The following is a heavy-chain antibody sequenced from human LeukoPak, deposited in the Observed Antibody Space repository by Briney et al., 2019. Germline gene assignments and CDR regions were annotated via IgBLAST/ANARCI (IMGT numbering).Heavy chain of an antibody. CDR2: IYPGDSDT. V-gene: IGHV5-51*01. Sequence: GESLKISCKGSGHSFTSYWIGWVRQMPGKGLEWMGIIYPGDSDTRYSPSFQGQVTISADKSISTAYLQWSSLKASDTAMYYCARAYYYDSSGYFPNGMDVWGQGTTVTVSS. CDR1: GHSFTSYW. CDR3: ARAYYYDSSGYFPNGMDV. J-gene: IGHJ6*02. D-gene: IGHD3-22*01.